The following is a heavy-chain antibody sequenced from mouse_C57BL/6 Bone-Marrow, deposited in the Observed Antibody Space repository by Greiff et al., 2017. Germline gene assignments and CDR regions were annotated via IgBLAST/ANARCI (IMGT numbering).Heavy chain of an antibody. V-gene: IGHV7-1*01. CDR2: SRNKANDYTT. D-gene: IGHD1-1*01. CDR1: GFTFSDFY. J-gene: IGHJ1*03. Sequence: EVTLVESGGGLVQSGRSLRLSCATSGFTFSDFYMAWVRQAPGKGLEWIAASRNKANDYTTEYSASVKGRFIVSRDTSQSILYLQMNALRAEDTAIYYCARGYYYGSSFDWYFDVWGTGTTVTVSS. CDR3: ARGYYYGSSFDWYFDV.